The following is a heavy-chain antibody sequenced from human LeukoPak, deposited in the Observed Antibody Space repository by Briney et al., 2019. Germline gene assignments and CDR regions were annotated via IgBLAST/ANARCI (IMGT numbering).Heavy chain of an antibody. J-gene: IGHJ6*02. CDR1: GGTFSSYA. Sequence: SVMVSCKASGGTFSSYAISWVRQAPGQGLEWMGGIIPIFGTANYAQKFQGRVTITADESTSTAYMELSSLRSEDTAVYYCARGSGRVSMMESAYYYGMDVWGQGTTVTVSS. V-gene: IGHV1-69*13. CDR3: ARGSGRVSMMESAYYYGMDV. D-gene: IGHD5/OR15-5a*01. CDR2: IIPIFGTA.